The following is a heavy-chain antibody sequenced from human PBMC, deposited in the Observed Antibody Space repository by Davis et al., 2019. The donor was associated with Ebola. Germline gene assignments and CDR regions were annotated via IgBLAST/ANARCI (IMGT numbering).Heavy chain of an antibody. CDR2: MYYSGST. CDR3: ARSLYPGYDGGLWWFAP. Sequence: MPSETLSLTCTVSGGSISSHYWSWIRQSPGKGLARIGYMYYSGSTNYNPFLKSRVTISAESSKNQFSLNLTSVTPADTAVYYCARSLYPGYDGGLWWFAPWGQGTLVTVSS. V-gene: IGHV4-59*11. CDR1: GGSISSHY. J-gene: IGHJ5*02. D-gene: IGHD3-16*01.